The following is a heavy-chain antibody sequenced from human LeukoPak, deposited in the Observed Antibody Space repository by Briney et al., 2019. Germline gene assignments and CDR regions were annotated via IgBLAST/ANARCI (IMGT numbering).Heavy chain of an antibody. CDR1: GGSISSSSYY. CDR3: ARVGGVLYDYSEPEVDY. Sequence: SETLSLTCTVSGGSISSSSYYWGWLRQPPGKGLEWIGSIYYSGSTYYNPSLKSRVTISVDTSKNQFSLKLSSVTAADTAVYYCARVGGVLYDYSEPEVDYWGQGTLVTVSS. D-gene: IGHD4-11*01. CDR2: IYYSGST. V-gene: IGHV4-39*07. J-gene: IGHJ4*02.